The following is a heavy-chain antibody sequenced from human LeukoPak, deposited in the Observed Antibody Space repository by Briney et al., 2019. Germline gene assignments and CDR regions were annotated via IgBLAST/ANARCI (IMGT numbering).Heavy chain of an antibody. CDR1: GGTFSSYA. CDR3: ARRRRDGYLYDY. Sequence: GASVKVSCKASGGTFSSYAISWVRQAPGQGLEWMGGIIPIFGTANYAQKFQGRVTITTDESTCTAYMELSSLRSEDTAVYYCARRRRDGYLYDYWGQGTLVTVSS. V-gene: IGHV1-69*05. J-gene: IGHJ4*02. D-gene: IGHD5-24*01. CDR2: IIPIFGTA.